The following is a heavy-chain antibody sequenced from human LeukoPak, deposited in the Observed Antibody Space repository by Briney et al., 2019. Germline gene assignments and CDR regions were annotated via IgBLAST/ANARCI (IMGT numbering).Heavy chain of an antibody. Sequence: PSETLSLTCTVSGGSISSSSYYWGWIRQPPGKGLEWIGTIYYSGSTYYNPSLKSQVTISVDTSKNQFSLKLSSVTAADTAVYYCARVIQYQLVPNWFDPWGQGTLVTVSS. CDR3: ARVIQYQLVPNWFDP. CDR1: GGSISSSSYY. D-gene: IGHD6-13*01. CDR2: IYYSGST. V-gene: IGHV4-39*07. J-gene: IGHJ5*02.